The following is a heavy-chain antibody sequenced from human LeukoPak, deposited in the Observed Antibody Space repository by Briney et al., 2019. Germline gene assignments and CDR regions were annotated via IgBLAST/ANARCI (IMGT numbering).Heavy chain of an antibody. V-gene: IGHV3-11*01. J-gene: IGHJ4*02. CDR1: GFTFSDYY. D-gene: IGHD3-9*01. Sequence: GGSLRLSCAASGFTFSDYYMSWIRQAPGKGLEWVSYITSSGSTIYYADSVKGRFTISRDNAKNSLYLQMNSLRAEDTAVYYCARASQVRYFDWSRLVDYWGQGTLVTVSS. CDR2: ITSSGSTI. CDR3: ARASQVRYFDWSRLVDY.